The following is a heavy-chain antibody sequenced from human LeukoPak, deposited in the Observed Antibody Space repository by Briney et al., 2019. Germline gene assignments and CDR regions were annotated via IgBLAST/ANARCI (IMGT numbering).Heavy chain of an antibody. Sequence: GGSLRLSCAASGFTFSNFRMHWVRQAPGKGLVWVSRINTDGSSTTYADSVKGRFTISRDNAKSTLYLQMNSLRAEDTAVYYCASGVSGSRNFDYWGQGTLVTVSS. CDR1: GFTFSNFR. CDR2: INTDGSST. J-gene: IGHJ4*02. D-gene: IGHD3-10*01. CDR3: ASGVSGSRNFDY. V-gene: IGHV3-74*01.